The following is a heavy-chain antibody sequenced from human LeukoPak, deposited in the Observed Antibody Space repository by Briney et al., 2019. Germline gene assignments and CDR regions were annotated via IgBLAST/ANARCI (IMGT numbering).Heavy chain of an antibody. CDR2: INWNSGNI. J-gene: IGHJ5*02. D-gene: IGHD5-18*01. CDR1: GFTFSSYA. Sequence: GGSLRLSCAASGFTFSSYAMSWVRQAPGKGLEWVSRINWNSGNIDYADSVKGRFTISRDNAKNSLFLQMNSLRAEDTAFYYCAKDASYSNGSGGWFDPWGQGTLVTVSS. V-gene: IGHV3-20*04. CDR3: AKDASYSNGSGGWFDP.